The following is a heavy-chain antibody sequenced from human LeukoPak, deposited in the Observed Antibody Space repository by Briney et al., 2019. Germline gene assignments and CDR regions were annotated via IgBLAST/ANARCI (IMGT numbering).Heavy chain of an antibody. CDR1: GYTFTGYY. CDR2: INPNSGGT. D-gene: IGHD5-18*01. J-gene: IGHJ4*02. Sequence: ASVKVSCKASGYTFTGYYMHWVRQAPGQGLEWMGWINPNSGGTDYAQKFQGRVTMTRDTSISTAYMELSRLRSDDTAVYYCASHTGWIQLWLYYWGQGTLVTVSS. CDR3: ASHTGWIQLWLYY. V-gene: IGHV1-2*02.